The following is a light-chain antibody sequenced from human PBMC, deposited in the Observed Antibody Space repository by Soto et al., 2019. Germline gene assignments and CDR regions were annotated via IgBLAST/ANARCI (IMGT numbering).Light chain of an antibody. CDR1: QSFSTSY. CDR2: NTF. V-gene: IGKV3-20*01. CDR3: QQSGGSPFT. J-gene: IGKJ3*01. Sequence: EIVLTQSPGTLSLSPGDRATLSCRASQSFSTSYLAWYQHKPGQAPRLLIYNTFTRATGIPDRFSGSGSGTDFTLTISRLVPEDFAVYYCQQSGGSPFTFGPGTIVDIK.